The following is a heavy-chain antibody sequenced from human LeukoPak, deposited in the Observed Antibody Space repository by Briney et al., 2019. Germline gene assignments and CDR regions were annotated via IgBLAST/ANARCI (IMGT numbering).Heavy chain of an antibody. V-gene: IGHV3-7*03. Sequence: PGGSLRLSCAASGFTFSRHWMSWVRQAPGKGLEWVANVNQDGSEKHYVDSVKGRFTISRDNAKNSLYLQMNSLRAEDTAVYYCAKDPTEATIMMDYFDYWGQGTLVTVSS. D-gene: IGHD5-12*01. CDR1: GFTFSRHW. CDR3: AKDPTEATIMMDYFDY. CDR2: VNQDGSEK. J-gene: IGHJ4*02.